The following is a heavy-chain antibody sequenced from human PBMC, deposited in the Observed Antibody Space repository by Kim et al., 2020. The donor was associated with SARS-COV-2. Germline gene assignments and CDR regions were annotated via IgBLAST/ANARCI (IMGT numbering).Heavy chain of an antibody. V-gene: IGHV3-15*01. Sequence: GGSLRLSCAASGFTFSNAWMSWVRQAPGKGLEWVGRIKSKTDGGTTDYAAPVKGRFTISRDDSKNTLYLQMNSLKTEDTAVYYCTTASGFYYYYGMDVWGQGTTVTVSS. CDR2: IKSKTDGGTT. J-gene: IGHJ6*02. CDR1: GFTFSNAW. CDR3: TTASGFYYYYGMDV. D-gene: IGHD3-10*01.